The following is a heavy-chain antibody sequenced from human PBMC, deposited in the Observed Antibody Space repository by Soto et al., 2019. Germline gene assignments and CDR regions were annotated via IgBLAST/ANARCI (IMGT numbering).Heavy chain of an antibody. CDR2: INEDGSER. J-gene: IGHJ4*02. V-gene: IGHV3-7*03. Sequence: EVQLVESGGGLVQPGGSLRLSCAVSGFSFSSACMNWIRQAPGKGLELVAIINEDGSERYYVDSVKGRFTISRDNAKNALFLPMNSLRVEDTAVYFCARDRAYSGFDYWGQGSLVSVSS. D-gene: IGHD5-12*01. CDR1: GFSFSSAC. CDR3: ARDRAYSGFDY.